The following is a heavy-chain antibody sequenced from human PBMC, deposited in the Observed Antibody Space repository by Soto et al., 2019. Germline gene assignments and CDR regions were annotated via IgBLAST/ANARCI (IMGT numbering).Heavy chain of an antibody. CDR2: IIPILGIA. CDR3: ARAPMGGCSSTSCYSDY. CDR1: GGTFSSYT. Sequence: QVQLVQSGAEVKKPWSSVKVSCKASGGTFSSYTISWVRQAPGQGLEWMGRIIPILGIANYEQKFQGRVTITADKATSTAYMELSSLRSEDRAVYYCARAPMGGCSSTSCYSDYWCQGSLVTVYS. V-gene: IGHV1-69*02. D-gene: IGHD2-2*01. J-gene: IGHJ4*02.